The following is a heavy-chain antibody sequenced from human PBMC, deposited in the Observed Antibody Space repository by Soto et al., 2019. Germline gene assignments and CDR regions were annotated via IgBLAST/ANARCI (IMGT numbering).Heavy chain of an antibody. CDR3: ARAKYDFWSGYFPPARYYYYMDV. V-gene: IGHV1-2*04. D-gene: IGHD3-3*01. J-gene: IGHJ6*03. CDR2: INPNSGGT. Sequence: ASVKVSCKASGYTFTGYYMHWVRQAPGQGLEWMGWINPNSGGTNYAQKFQGWVTMTRDTSISTAYMELSRLRSDDTAVYYCARAKYDFWSGYFPPARYYYYMDVWGKGTTVTVSS. CDR1: GYTFTGYY.